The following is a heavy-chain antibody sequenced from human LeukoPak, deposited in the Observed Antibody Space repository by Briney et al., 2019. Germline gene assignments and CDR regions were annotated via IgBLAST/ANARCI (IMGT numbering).Heavy chain of an antibody. CDR1: GFTFDDYA. CDR2: ISWNSGSI. V-gene: IGHV3-9*01. D-gene: IGHD2-2*01. Sequence: PGRSLRLSCAASGFTFDDYAMHWVRQAPGKGLEWVSGISWNSGSIGYADSVKGRFTISRDNAKNSLYLQMNSLRAEDTALYYCAKDVLGYCSSTSCRDRWFDPWGQGTLVTVSS. J-gene: IGHJ5*02. CDR3: AKDVLGYCSSTSCRDRWFDP.